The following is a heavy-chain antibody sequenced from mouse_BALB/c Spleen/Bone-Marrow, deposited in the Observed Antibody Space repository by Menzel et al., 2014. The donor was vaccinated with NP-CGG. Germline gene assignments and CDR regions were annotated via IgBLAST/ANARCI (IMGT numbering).Heavy chain of an antibody. Sequence: EVQLQEPGGGLVQPGGSMKFSCVATGVTFSNYWMNWVRQSPERGLEWVAEIRLKSNNYETHYAESVKGRFTISRDDSKSRVYLQMNNLRAEDTGIYYCMYGNPFAYWGQRNLVTVSA. CDR3: MYGNPFAY. V-gene: IGHV6-6*02. J-gene: IGHJ3*01. CDR1: GVTFSNYW. CDR2: IRLKSNNYET. D-gene: IGHD2-10*02.